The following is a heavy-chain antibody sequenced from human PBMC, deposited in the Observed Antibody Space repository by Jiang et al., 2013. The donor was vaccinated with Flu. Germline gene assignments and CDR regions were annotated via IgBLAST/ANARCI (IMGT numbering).Heavy chain of an antibody. CDR1: GFTFSDAW. CDR2: IKSKIDGGIT. D-gene: IGHD3-9*01. CDR3: TTSPADNDWYPNYFDP. J-gene: IGHJ5*02. V-gene: IGHV3-15*07. Sequence: QLVESGGGLVKPGGSLRLSCAASGFTFSDAWMTWVRQAPGKGLEWVGRIKSKIDGGITDYAAPVEGRFTISRDDSKNTLYLQMSSLKTEDTAVYYCTTSPADNDWYPNYFDPWGQGILVTVSS.